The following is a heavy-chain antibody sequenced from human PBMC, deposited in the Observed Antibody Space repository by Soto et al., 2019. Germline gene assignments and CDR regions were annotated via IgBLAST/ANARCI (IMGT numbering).Heavy chain of an antibody. D-gene: IGHD1-1*01. CDR3: ARGRYGDY. Sequence: QVHLVQSGAEVKKPGASVKVSCKGSGYAFTTYGITWVRQAPGQGLEWMGWISAHNGNTNYAQKLQGRVTVTRDTSTSTAYMALRRLRSDGTAVHYCARGRYGDYWGQGALVTVSS. V-gene: IGHV1-18*01. CDR1: GYAFTTYG. CDR2: ISAHNGNT. J-gene: IGHJ4*02.